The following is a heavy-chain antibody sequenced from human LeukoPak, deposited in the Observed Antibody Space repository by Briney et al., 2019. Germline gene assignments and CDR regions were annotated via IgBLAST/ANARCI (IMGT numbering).Heavy chain of an antibody. CDR2: IIPIFGTA. CDR3: AGGKVVPAAIGGGDDAFDI. V-gene: IGHV1-69*05. CDR1: GGTFSSYD. Sequence: SVKVSCKASGGTFSSYDISWVRQAPGQGLEWMGGIIPIFGTANYAQKFQGRVTITTDESTSTAYMELSSLRSEDTAVYYCAGGKVVPAAIGGGDDAFDIWGQGTMVTVSS. J-gene: IGHJ3*02. D-gene: IGHD2-2*01.